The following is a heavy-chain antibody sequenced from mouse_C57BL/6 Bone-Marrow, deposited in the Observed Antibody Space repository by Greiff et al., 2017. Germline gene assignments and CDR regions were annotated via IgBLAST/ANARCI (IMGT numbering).Heavy chain of an antibody. D-gene: IGHD1-1*01. CDR2: IDPSDSYT. V-gene: IGHV1-50*01. CDR3: ATVVATNYAMDY. CDR1: GYTFTSYW. J-gene: IGHJ4*01. Sequence: VKLQQPGAELVKPGASVKLSCKASGYTFTSYWMQWVKQRPGQGLEWIGEIDPSDSYTNYNQKFKGKATLTVDTSSSTAYMQLSSLTSEDSAVYYCATVVATNYAMDYWGQGTSVTVSS.